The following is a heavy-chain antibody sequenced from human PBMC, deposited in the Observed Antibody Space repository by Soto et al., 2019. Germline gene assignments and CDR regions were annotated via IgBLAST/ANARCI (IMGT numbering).Heavy chain of an antibody. J-gene: IGHJ4*02. CDR1: GGSISSYY. CDR3: ARERGRIIYDY. D-gene: IGHD3-10*01. CDR2: IYYSGST. V-gene: IGHV4-59*01. Sequence: QVQLQESGPGLVKPSETLSLTCTVSGGSISSYYWSWIRQPPGKGLEWIGYIYYSGSTNYNPSLKSRVTISVDTSKNQFSLKLSSVTAADTAVYYCARERGRIIYDYWGQGTLVTVSS.